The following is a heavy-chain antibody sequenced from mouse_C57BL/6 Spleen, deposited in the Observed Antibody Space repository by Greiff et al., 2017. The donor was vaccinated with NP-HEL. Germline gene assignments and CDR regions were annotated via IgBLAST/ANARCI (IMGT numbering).Heavy chain of an antibody. V-gene: IGHV1-80*01. Sequence: VKLVESGAELVKPGASVKISCKASGYAFSSYWMNWVKQRPGKGLEWIGQIYPGDGDTNYNGKFKGKATLTADKSSSTAYMQLSSLTSEDSAVYFCARGPYYYAMDYWGQGTSVTVSS. CDR2: IYPGDGDT. CDR3: ARGPYYYAMDY. J-gene: IGHJ4*01. CDR1: GYAFSSYW.